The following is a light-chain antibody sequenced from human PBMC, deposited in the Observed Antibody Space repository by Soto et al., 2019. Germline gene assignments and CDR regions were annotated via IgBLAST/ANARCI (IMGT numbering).Light chain of an antibody. Sequence: QSVLTQPPSVSAAPGRKVTISCSGSSSNIGNNYVSWYQQFPGTAPQLLFYDNNKRPSGIPDRFSGSKSGTSATLGITGLQTGDEADYYCGTWDSSLSAWVFGGGTKVTVL. J-gene: IGLJ3*02. CDR3: GTWDSSLSAWV. CDR2: DNN. CDR1: SSNIGNNY. V-gene: IGLV1-51*01.